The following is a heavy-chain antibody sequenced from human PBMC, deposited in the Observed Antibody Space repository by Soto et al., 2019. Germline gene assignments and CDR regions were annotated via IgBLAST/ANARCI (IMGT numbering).Heavy chain of an antibody. J-gene: IGHJ3*02. CDR2: ISWNSGSI. V-gene: IGHV3-9*01. CDR3: AKEYVPYSNYDAFDI. Sequence: TGGSLRLSCAASGFTFDDYAMHWVRQAPGKGLEWVSGISWNSGSIGYADSVKGRFTISRDNAKNSLYLQMNSLRAEDKALYYCAKEYVPYSNYDAFDIWGQGTMVTVSS. D-gene: IGHD4-4*01. CDR1: GFTFDDYA.